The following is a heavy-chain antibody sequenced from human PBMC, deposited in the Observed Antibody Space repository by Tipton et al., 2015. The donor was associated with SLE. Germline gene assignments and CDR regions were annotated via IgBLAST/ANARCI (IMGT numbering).Heavy chain of an antibody. CDR3: ARHRDWGRGYFDY. D-gene: IGHD3/OR15-3a*01. Sequence: LRLSCTVSGGSISSGSYYWGWIRQPPGKGLEWIGSIYYSGSTYYNPSLKSRVTISVDTSKNQFSLKLSSVTAADTAVYYCARHRDWGRGYFDYWGQGTLVTVSS. V-gene: IGHV4-39*01. J-gene: IGHJ4*02. CDR2: IYYSGST. CDR1: GGSISSGSYY.